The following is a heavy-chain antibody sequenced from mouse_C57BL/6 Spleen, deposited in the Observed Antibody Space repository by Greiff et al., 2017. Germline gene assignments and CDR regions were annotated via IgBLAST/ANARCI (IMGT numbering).Heavy chain of an antibody. J-gene: IGHJ3*01. CDR1: GYAFSSSW. Sequence: VQLQQSGPELVKPGASVEISCKASGYAFSSSWMNWVKQRPGKGLEWIGRIYPGDGDTNYNGKFKGKATLTADKSSSTAYMQLSSLTSEDSAVYFCAREAYYSNYVWFAYWGQGTLVTVSA. V-gene: IGHV1-82*01. CDR2: IYPGDGDT. CDR3: AREAYYSNYVWFAY. D-gene: IGHD2-5*01.